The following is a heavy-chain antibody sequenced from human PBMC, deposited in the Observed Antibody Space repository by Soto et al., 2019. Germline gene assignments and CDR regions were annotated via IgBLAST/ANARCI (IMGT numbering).Heavy chain of an antibody. V-gene: IGHV1-18*04. J-gene: IGHJ5*02. CDR1: GYTFTSYG. CDR2: ISAYNGNT. D-gene: IGHD2-21*02. CDR3: ARDPTGSHYGGNSRVRFDP. Sequence: PGPPVKVSCKASGYTFTSYGISWVRQAPGQGLEWMGWISAYNGNTNYAQKLQGRVTMTTDTSTSTAYMELRSLRSDDTAVYHCARDPTGSHYGGNSRVRFDPWGQGTLVTVSS.